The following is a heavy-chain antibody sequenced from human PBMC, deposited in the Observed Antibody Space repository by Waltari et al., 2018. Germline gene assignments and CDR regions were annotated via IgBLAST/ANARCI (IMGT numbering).Heavy chain of an antibody. D-gene: IGHD3-10*01. CDR1: GFSFSNYG. CDR2: ISDDVSNK. J-gene: IGHJ6*03. V-gene: IGHV3-30*18. CDR3: AKDRAVWGYYMDV. Sequence: QVQLVESGGGVVQPGRSLRLSCAASGFSFSNYGMHWVRQAPGKGLEWVAVISDDVSNKFYADSVKGRFTISRDNSKNTLYLQMNSLRAEDTAVYYCAKDRAVWGYYMDVWGKGTTVTVSS.